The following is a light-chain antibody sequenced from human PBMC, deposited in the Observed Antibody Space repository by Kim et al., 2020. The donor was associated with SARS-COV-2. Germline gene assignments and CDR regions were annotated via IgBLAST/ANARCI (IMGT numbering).Light chain of an antibody. V-gene: IGKV3-15*01. CDR1: QMCRSN. Sequence: SPGERAPLPWRASQMCRSNLAWAQPTPAPAPTLLIYGTSTSTTGIPARFSGSGSGTEFTLTISSLQSEDFAVYYCKQYKNWPPLFGQGTKVDIK. CDR3: KQYKNWPPL. CDR2: GTS. J-gene: IGKJ1*01.